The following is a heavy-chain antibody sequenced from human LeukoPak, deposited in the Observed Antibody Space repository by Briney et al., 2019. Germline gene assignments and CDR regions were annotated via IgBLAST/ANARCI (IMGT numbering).Heavy chain of an antibody. Sequence: SETLSLTCAVYGGSFSGYYWSWIRQPPGKGLEWIGEINHSGSTNYNPFLKSRVTISVDTSKNQFSLKLSSVTAADTAVYYCAIGYSGYVFLFDYWGQGTLVTVSS. V-gene: IGHV4-34*01. J-gene: IGHJ4*02. D-gene: IGHD5-12*01. CDR2: INHSGST. CDR1: GGSFSGYY. CDR3: AIGYSGYVFLFDY.